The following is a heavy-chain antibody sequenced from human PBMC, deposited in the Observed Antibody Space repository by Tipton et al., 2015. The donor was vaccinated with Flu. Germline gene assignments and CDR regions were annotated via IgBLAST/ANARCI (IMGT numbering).Heavy chain of an antibody. CDR1: GGSISSYY. V-gene: IGHV4-59*01. J-gene: IGHJ6*03. Sequence: TLSLTCTVSGGSISSYYWSWIRQPPGKGLEWIGYIYYSGSTNYNPSLKSRVTISVDTSKNQFSLKLSSVTAADTAVYYCARDAGLRRYYYYMDVWGKGTTVTVSS. CDR2: IYYSGST. D-gene: IGHD3-3*01. CDR3: ARDAGLRRYYYYMDV.